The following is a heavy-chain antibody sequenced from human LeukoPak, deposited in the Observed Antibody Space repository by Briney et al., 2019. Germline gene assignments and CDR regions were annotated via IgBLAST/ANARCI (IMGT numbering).Heavy chain of an antibody. J-gene: IGHJ3*02. CDR1: GGTFSSYA. D-gene: IGHD3-10*01. Sequence: ASVKVSCKASGGTFSSYAISWVRQAPGQGLEWMGRIIPIFGIANYAQKFQGRVTITADKSTSTAYVELSSLRSEDTAVYYCARDRDYGSGPGIWGQGTMVTVSS. CDR3: ARDRDYGSGPGI. CDR2: IIPIFGIA. V-gene: IGHV1-69*04.